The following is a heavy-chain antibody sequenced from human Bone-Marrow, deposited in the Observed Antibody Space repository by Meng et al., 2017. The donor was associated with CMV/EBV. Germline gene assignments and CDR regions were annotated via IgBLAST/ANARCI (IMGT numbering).Heavy chain of an antibody. D-gene: IGHD3-22*01. Sequence: GSLRLSCAVYGGSFSGYYWSWIRQPPGKGLEWIGEINHSGSTNYNPSLKSRVTISVDTSKNQFSLKLSSVTAADTAVYYCARDYYYDSSGYNPSHLFDPWGQGTLVTVSS. CDR3: ARDYYYDSSGYNPSHLFDP. CDR2: INHSGST. V-gene: IGHV4-34*01. J-gene: IGHJ5*02. CDR1: GGSFSGYY.